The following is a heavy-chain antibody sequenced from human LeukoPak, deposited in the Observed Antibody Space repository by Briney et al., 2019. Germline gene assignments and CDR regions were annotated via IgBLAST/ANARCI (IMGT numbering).Heavy chain of an antibody. D-gene: IGHD2-15*01. J-gene: IGHJ4*02. V-gene: IGHV1-18*04. Sequence: ASVKVSCKASAYTFTSYGISWVRQPPGQGLEWMGWISAYNGNTNYAKKLQGRVTMTTDPSTSTAYMGLRSLRSDDTAVYYCAYLGYCSGRSCLPTNYWGQGTLVTVSS. CDR1: AYTFTSYG. CDR3: AYLGYCSGRSCLPTNY. CDR2: ISAYNGNT.